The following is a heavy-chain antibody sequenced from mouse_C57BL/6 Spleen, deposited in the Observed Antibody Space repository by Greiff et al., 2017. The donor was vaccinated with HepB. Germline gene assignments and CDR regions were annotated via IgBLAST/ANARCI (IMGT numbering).Heavy chain of an antibody. J-gene: IGHJ2*01. CDR1: GFTFSSYG. CDR3: ARHPASSPFDY. V-gene: IGHV5-6*02. D-gene: IGHD6-1*01. CDR2: ISSGGSYT. Sequence: EVKLVESGGDLVKPGGSLKLSCAASGFTFSSYGMSWVRQTPDKRLEWVATISSGGSYTYYPDSVKGRFTISRDNAKNTLYLQMSSLKSEDTAMYYCARHPASSPFDYWGQGTTLTVSS.